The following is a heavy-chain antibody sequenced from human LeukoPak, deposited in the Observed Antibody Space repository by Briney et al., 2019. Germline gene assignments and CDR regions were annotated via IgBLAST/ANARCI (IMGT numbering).Heavy chain of an antibody. J-gene: IGHJ4*02. D-gene: IGHD2-2*01. CDR3: AKGGVVPAAIYYY. CDR2: ISSSSSTI. Sequence: GGSLRLSCAASGFTFSSYSMNWVRQAPGKGLEWVSYISSSSSTIYYADSVKGRFTISRDNAKNSLYLQMNSLRAEDTAVYYCAKGGVVPAAIYYYWGQGTLVTVSS. V-gene: IGHV3-48*01. CDR1: GFTFSSYS.